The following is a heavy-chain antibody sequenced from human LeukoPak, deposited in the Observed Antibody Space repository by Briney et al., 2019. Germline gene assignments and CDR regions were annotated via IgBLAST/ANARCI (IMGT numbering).Heavy chain of an antibody. Sequence: GGSLRLSCAASGFTFSSYGMHWVRQAPGKGLEWVAVISYDGSNKYCADSVKGRFTISRDNSKNTLYLQMNSLRAEDTAVYYCAKGLGYSYGRVFDYWGQGTLVTVSS. J-gene: IGHJ4*02. CDR2: ISYDGSNK. V-gene: IGHV3-30*18. CDR1: GFTFSSYG. D-gene: IGHD5-18*01. CDR3: AKGLGYSYGRVFDY.